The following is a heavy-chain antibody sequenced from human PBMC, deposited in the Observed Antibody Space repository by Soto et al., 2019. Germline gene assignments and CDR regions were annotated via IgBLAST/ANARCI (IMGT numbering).Heavy chain of an antibody. D-gene: IGHD3-16*01. CDR3: AKVGGGSASYWYFDL. CDR1: GFTFDDYA. Sequence: EVQLVESGGGLVQPGRSLRLSCAASGFTFDDYAMHWVRQAPGKGLEWVAGISWNSGSIDYADSVKGRFTISRDNAKNSLYLQMKSLGVEDTALYYCAKVGGGSASYWYFDLWGRGTLVTVSS. CDR2: ISWNSGSI. V-gene: IGHV3-9*01. J-gene: IGHJ2*01.